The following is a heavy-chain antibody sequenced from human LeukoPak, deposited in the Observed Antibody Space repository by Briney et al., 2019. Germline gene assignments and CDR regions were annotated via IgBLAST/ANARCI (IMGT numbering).Heavy chain of an antibody. Sequence: PSETLSLTCTASGGSITSGSYYWGWIRQPPGMGPECIGSIHYSGTTYINPSFESRIIISMDTPKNRFSLRLTSVTAADTAVYYCARRGSGWYPFDPWGQGTLVTVSS. D-gene: IGHD6-19*01. J-gene: IGHJ5*02. CDR1: GGSITSGSYY. V-gene: IGHV4-39*01. CDR2: IHYSGTT. CDR3: ARRGSGWYPFDP.